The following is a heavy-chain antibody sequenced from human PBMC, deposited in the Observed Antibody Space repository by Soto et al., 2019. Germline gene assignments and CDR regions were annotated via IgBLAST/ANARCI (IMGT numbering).Heavy chain of an antibody. Sequence: PGESLKISCKGSGYSFTSYWIGWFRQAPGKGLEWVGFIKSKAFGGTPEYAASVKGRFTISGDDSMSIAYLQMNSLKTDDTAVYYCTRDHYGRGFSSGAFDSWGQGTPVTVSS. CDR1: GYSFTSYW. D-gene: IGHD5-18*01. J-gene: IGHJ4*02. CDR2: IKSKAFGGTP. V-gene: IGHV3-49*03. CDR3: TRDHYGRGFSSGAFDS.